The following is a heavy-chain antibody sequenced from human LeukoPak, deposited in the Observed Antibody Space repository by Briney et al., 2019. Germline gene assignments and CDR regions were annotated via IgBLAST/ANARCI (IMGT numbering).Heavy chain of an antibody. J-gene: IGHJ5*02. CDR1: GESFSGYS. V-gene: IGHV4-34*01. CDR3: ARVTASRFDP. Sequence: SETLSLTCVVYGESFSGYSWSWIRQPPGKGLEWIGEINQRRNTNYNPSLKSRVTISVDTSKNQFSLKLSSVTAADTAVYYCARVTASRFDPWGQGTLVTVSS. CDR2: INQRRNT.